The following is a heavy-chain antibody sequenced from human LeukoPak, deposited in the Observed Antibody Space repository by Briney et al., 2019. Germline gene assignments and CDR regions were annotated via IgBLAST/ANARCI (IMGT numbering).Heavy chain of an antibody. CDR3: ARYCTSTTFILRGFDY. Sequence: SETLSLTCSVSGYSFTSGHYWGWIRQPPGKGLEWIANIYHTGSAHYNPTLKSRVTISVDTSKNKFSLKLSSVTAADTAVYYCARYCTSTTFILRGFDYWGQGTLVTVSS. J-gene: IGHJ4*02. V-gene: IGHV4-38-2*01. CDR1: GYSFTSGHY. D-gene: IGHD2-2*01. CDR2: IYHTGSA.